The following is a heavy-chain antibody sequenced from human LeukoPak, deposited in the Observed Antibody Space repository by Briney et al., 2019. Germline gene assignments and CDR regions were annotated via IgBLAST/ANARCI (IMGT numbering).Heavy chain of an antibody. Sequence: ASVKVSCKASGYTFTSYDINWVRQATGRGLEWMGWMNPNSGNTGYAQKFQGRVTMTRNTSISTAYMELSSLRSEDTAVYYCATSTYYYGPGSPPGVDYWGQGTLVTVSS. V-gene: IGHV1-8*01. CDR2: MNPNSGNT. CDR3: ATSTYYYGPGSPPGVDY. D-gene: IGHD3-10*01. J-gene: IGHJ4*02. CDR1: GYTFTSYD.